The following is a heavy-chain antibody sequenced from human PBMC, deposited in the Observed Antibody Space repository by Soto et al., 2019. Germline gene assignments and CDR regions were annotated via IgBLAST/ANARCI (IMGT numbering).Heavy chain of an antibody. CDR1: GYTFTSYA. CDR2: INAGNGNT. D-gene: IGHD3-3*01. CDR3: ARDYDFWSGYFVLDY. Sequence: ASVKVSCKASGYTFTSYATHWVRQAPGQRLEWMGWINAGNGNTKYSQKFQGRVTITRDTSASTAYMELSSLRSEDTAVYYCARDYDFWSGYFVLDYWGQGTLVTVSS. V-gene: IGHV1-3*01. J-gene: IGHJ4*02.